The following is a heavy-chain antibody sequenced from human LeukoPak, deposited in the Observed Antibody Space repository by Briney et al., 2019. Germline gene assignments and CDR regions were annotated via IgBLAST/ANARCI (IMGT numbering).Heavy chain of an antibody. V-gene: IGHV3-66*01. CDR3: ASYSSWYY. D-gene: IGHD6-13*01. CDR1: GFTVSSNY. J-gene: IGHJ4*02. Sequence: GGSLRLSCAASGFTVSSNYMSWVRQAPGKGPEWVSVIYSGGSTYYADSVKGRFTISRDNSKNTLYLQMNSLGAEDTAVYYCASYSSWYYWGQGTLVTVSS. CDR2: IYSGGST.